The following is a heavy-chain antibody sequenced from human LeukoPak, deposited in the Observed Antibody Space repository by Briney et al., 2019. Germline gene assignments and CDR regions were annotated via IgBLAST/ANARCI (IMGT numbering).Heavy chain of an antibody. CDR2: IYYSGST. J-gene: IGHJ4*02. CDR3: ASVRIAARW. V-gene: IGHV4-39*01. Sequence: SETLSLTCTVSGGSISSSSYYWGWIRQPPGKGLEWIGSIYYSGSTYYNPSLKSRVTISVDTSKNQFSLKLSSVTAADTAVYYCASVRIAARWWGQGTLVTVSS. CDR1: GGSISSSSYY. D-gene: IGHD6-6*01.